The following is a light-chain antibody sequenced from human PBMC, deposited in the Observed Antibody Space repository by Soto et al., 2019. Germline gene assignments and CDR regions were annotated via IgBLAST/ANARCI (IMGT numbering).Light chain of an antibody. J-gene: IGKJ1*01. V-gene: IGKV1-5*01. Sequence: IQLTQSPSTLSASVGDRVTITCRASQPISTWLAWHQEKPGKAPKLLIYDASSLEGGVPSRFSGSGSGTEFTLTISSLQPDDFATYYCHQYNYYRPTFGQGTKVDIK. CDR1: QPISTW. CDR2: DAS. CDR3: HQYNYYRPT.